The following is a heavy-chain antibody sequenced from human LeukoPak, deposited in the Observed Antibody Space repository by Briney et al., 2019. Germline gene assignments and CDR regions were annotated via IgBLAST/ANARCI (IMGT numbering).Heavy chain of an antibody. Sequence: NPSGTLSLTCAVYGGSFSGCYWSWIRQPPGKGLEWIGEIDHSGSTNYNPSLKSRVTISVDTSKNQFSLKLSSVTAADTAVYYCASLSFWSGYHDAFDIWGRGTMVTVSS. CDR2: IDHSGST. CDR3: ASLSFWSGYHDAFDI. V-gene: IGHV4-34*01. J-gene: IGHJ3*02. CDR1: GGSFSGCY. D-gene: IGHD3-3*01.